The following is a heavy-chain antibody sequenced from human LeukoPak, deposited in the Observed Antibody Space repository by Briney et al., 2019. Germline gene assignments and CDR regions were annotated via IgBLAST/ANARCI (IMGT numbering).Heavy chain of an antibody. D-gene: IGHD1-14*01. Sequence: SETLSLTCAVYGGSFSGYYWSWIRRAPGKGLEFIGEINHSGSTSYNPSLQSRVTMSVDTSKSQFSLTLSSLTAADTAEYYCARLKPPRYYFDYWGQGIQVIVSS. CDR2: INHSGST. V-gene: IGHV4-34*01. CDR3: ARLKPPRYYFDY. CDR1: GGSFSGYY. J-gene: IGHJ4*02.